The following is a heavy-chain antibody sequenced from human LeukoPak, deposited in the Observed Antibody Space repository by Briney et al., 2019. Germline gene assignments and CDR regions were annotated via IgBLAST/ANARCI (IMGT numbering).Heavy chain of an antibody. V-gene: IGHV3-9*01. CDR3: AKDRYSSSSGAFDI. Sequence: GRSLRLSCAASGFTFDDYAMHWVRQAPGKGLEWVSGISWNSNSIGYADSVKGRFTISRDNAKNSLYLQMNSLRAEDTALYYCAKDRYSSSSGAFDIWGQGTMVTVSS. CDR1: GFTFDDYA. J-gene: IGHJ3*02. D-gene: IGHD6-6*01. CDR2: ISWNSNSI.